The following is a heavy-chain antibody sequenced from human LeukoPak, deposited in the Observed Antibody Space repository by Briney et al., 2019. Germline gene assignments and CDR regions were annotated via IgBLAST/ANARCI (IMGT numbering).Heavy chain of an antibody. CDR1: GYPISRGYY. D-gene: IGHD3-3*01. Sequence: PSEALSLPFTVSGYPISRGYYWGLIRQPAGKGLEWIGRIYTTGFTNYHPSLKSRVTVSTDTSKNQFYLKLTSVTAADTAVYYCAREDYNFLWGQGTLVTVSS. CDR2: IYTTGFT. J-gene: IGHJ4*02. V-gene: IGHV4-61*02. CDR3: AREDYNFL.